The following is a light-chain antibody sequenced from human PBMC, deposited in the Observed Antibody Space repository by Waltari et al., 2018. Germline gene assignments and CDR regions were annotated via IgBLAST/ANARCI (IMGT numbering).Light chain of an antibody. CDR1: QRVSSN. CDR3: QQYNNWPRWT. CDR2: GAS. V-gene: IGKV3-15*01. Sequence: EIVMTQSPATLSVSPGARATLSCRASQRVSSNLAGYQQKPGQAPRLLIYGASTRATDIPARFGCSRSGTEFTLTISSMQSEDFAVYYCQQYNNWPRWTFGQGTKVEIK. J-gene: IGKJ1*01.